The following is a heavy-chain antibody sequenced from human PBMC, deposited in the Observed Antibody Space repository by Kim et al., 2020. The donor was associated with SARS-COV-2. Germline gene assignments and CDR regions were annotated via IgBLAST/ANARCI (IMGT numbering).Heavy chain of an antibody. D-gene: IGHD2-15*01. CDR2: IYYSGST. CDR1: GGSISSSSYY. CDR3: ASIFCSGGSCYSLDFDY. J-gene: IGHJ4*02. Sequence: SETLSLTCTVSGGSISSSSYYWGWIRQPPGKGLEWIGSIYYSGSTYYNPSLKSRVTISVDTSKNQFSLKLSSVTAADTAVYYCASIFCSGGSCYSLDFDYWGQGTLVTVSS. V-gene: IGHV4-39*01.